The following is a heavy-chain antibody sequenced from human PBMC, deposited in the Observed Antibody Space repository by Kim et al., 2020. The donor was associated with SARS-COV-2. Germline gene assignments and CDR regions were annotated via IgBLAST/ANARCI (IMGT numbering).Heavy chain of an antibody. J-gene: IGHJ4*02. CDR3: TTDRHYDILTGYYHFDY. Sequence: VKGRFTISRDDSKNTLYLQMNSLKTEDTAVYYCTTDRHYDILTGYYHFDYWGQGTLVTVFS. V-gene: IGHV3-15*01. D-gene: IGHD3-9*01.